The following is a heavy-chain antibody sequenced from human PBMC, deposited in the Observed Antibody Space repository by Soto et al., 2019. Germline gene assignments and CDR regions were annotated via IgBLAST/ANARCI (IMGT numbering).Heavy chain of an antibody. Sequence: EVQLVESGGGLVQPGGSLRLSCTASGFTFSTYEMNWVRQAPGKGLEWLSEISSGGSTIFYADSVKGRFTISRDNAKNPLYLQMNSLRVEDTAVYYCAGKGHYNWFDPWGQGTLVTVSS. V-gene: IGHV3-48*03. CDR3: AGKGHYNWFDP. J-gene: IGHJ5*02. CDR1: GFTFSTYE. CDR2: ISSGGSTI.